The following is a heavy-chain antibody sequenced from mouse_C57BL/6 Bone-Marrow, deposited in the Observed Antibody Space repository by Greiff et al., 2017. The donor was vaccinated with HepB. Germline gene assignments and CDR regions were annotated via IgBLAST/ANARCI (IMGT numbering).Heavy chain of an antibody. V-gene: IGHV2-6*01. J-gene: IGHJ3*01. D-gene: IGHD2-1*01. CDR1: GFSLTSYG. Sequence: VKLMESGPGLVAPSQSLSITCTVSGFSLTSYGVDWVRQSPGKGLEWLGVIWGVGSTNYNSALKSRLSISKDNSKSQVFLKMNSLQTDDTAMYYCASLYYGPLGFAYWGQGTLVTVSA. CDR3: ASLYYGPLGFAY. CDR2: IWGVGST.